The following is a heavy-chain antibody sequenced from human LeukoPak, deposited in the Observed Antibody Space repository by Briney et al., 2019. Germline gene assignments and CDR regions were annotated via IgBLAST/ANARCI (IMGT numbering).Heavy chain of an antibody. CDR2: ISSSSSYI. Sequence: KPGGSLRLSCAASGFTFSSYSMNWVRQAPGKGLEWVSSISSSSSYIYYADSVKGRFTISRDNAKNSLYLQMNSLRAEDMAVYYCARGTGIGQLVLDYWGQGTLVTVSS. V-gene: IGHV3-21*01. CDR3: ARGTGIGQLVLDY. J-gene: IGHJ4*02. CDR1: GFTFSSYS. D-gene: IGHD6-6*01.